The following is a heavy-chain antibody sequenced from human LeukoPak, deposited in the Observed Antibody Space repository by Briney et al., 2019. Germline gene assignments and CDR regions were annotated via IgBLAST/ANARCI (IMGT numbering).Heavy chain of an antibody. CDR2: ISAYNGNT. D-gene: IGHD2-15*01. Sequence: ASVKVSCKASGYTFTSYGISWVRQAPGQGLEWMGWISAYNGNTNYAQKLQGRVTMTIDTSTSTAYMELRSLRSDDTAVYYCARDWGIVVVVAASGYFDYWGQGTLVTVSS. CDR3: ARDWGIVVVVAASGYFDY. J-gene: IGHJ4*02. V-gene: IGHV1-18*01. CDR1: GYTFTSYG.